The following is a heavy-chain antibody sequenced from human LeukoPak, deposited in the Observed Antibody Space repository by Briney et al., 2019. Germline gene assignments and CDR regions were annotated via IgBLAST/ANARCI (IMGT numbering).Heavy chain of an antibody. J-gene: IGHJ4*02. Sequence: ESLKISCKGSGYSFTSYWIGWVRQLSGKGLEWMGIVYAGDSDSRYGPSFQGRVTISVDKSISTAHLQWSSLKASDTAMYFCARGGPRGPYAGVIDYWGQGTLVTVSS. CDR2: VYAGDSDS. CDR1: GYSFTSYW. D-gene: IGHD3-16*01. CDR3: ARGGPRGPYAGVIDY. V-gene: IGHV5-51*01.